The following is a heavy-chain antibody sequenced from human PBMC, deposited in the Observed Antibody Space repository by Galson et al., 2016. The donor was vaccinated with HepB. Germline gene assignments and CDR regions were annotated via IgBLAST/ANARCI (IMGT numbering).Heavy chain of an antibody. D-gene: IGHD3-22*01. V-gene: IGHV4-61*01. CDR1: GGSVSSGSYY. CDR2: IYYSGST. Sequence: SETLSLTCTVSGGSVSSGSYYWSWIRQPPGKGLEWIGYIYYSGSTSYKSSLKSRVTMSIDMSKNQFSLKLTSVTAADTAGYFCARERAMIVVVDNAYYFDYWGRGILVTVSA. J-gene: IGHJ4*02. CDR3: ARERAMIVVVDNAYYFDY.